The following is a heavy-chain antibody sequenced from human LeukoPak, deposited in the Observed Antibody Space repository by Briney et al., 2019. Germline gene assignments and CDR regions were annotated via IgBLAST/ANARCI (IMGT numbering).Heavy chain of an antibody. V-gene: IGHV3-7*01. J-gene: IGHJ4*02. CDR2: IKQDGSEK. CDR3: ASMFNWNYGKDY. CDR1: GFIFSSSW. D-gene: IGHD1-7*01. Sequence: GGSLRLSCVASGFIFSSSWMSWVRQAPGKGLEWVANIKQDGSEKDYADSVKGRFTISRDNAKNSLYLQMNSLRAEDTAVYYCASMFNWNYGKDYWGQGTLVTVSS.